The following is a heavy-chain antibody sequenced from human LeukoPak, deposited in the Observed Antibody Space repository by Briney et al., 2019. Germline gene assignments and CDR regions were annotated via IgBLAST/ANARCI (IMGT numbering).Heavy chain of an antibody. CDR1: GFTFSTYP. Sequence: GGSLRLSCAASGFTFSTYPMHWVRQAPGKGLEWVSSITGSGGRTQYADSVQGRFTISRDNSKNTLYLQMNSLRAEDTAVYYCAKDKFGGYCSSTTCSDAFDIWGQGTMVSVSS. V-gene: IGHV3-23*01. D-gene: IGHD2-2*01. J-gene: IGHJ3*02. CDR2: ITGSGGRT. CDR3: AKDKFGGYCSSTTCSDAFDI.